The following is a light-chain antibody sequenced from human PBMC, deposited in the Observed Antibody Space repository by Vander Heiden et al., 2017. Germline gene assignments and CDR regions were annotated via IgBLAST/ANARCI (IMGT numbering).Light chain of an antibody. Sequence: SYMLSPPPSVSAAQGQTARITCGGNNIETKSVHWYQQKPGQAPVMVVFDESDRPSVIPERFSVSKSGNAATLSISRVEAGDEADYYCQVWDSSTDHYVFGTGTTVTVL. CDR1: NIETKS. CDR2: DES. V-gene: IGLV3-21*02. J-gene: IGLJ1*01. CDR3: QVWDSSTDHYV.